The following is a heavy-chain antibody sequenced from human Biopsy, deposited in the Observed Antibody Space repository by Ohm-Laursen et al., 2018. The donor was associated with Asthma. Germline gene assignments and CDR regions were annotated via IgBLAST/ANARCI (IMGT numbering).Heavy chain of an antibody. CDR1: GGSVSSGSCY. CDR3: ARVPTTLRYFDL. D-gene: IGHD2-15*01. V-gene: IGHV4-61*01. J-gene: IGHJ2*01. CDR2: ISYSGST. Sequence: SDTLSLTCTVSGGSVSSGSCYWSWIRQPPGKGLAWVSYISYSGSTDYNPFLKSRLTISMDTSKNQFSLKLSSVTAADTTVYYCARVPTTLRYFDLWGRGTLVTVSS.